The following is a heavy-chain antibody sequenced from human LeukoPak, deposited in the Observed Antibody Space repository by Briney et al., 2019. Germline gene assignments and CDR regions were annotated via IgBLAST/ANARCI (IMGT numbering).Heavy chain of an antibody. CDR3: AKDEYGVVDRWFDP. CDR1: GFTFSSYG. V-gene: IGHV3-30*02. Sequence: QPGGSLRLSCAASGFTFSSYGMHWVRQAPGKGLEWVAFIRYDGGKKYYADSVKGRFTISRDNSKNTLYLQMNSLRAEDTAVYYCAKDEYGVVDRWFDPWGQGTLVTVSS. CDR2: IRYDGGKK. J-gene: IGHJ5*02. D-gene: IGHD3-22*01.